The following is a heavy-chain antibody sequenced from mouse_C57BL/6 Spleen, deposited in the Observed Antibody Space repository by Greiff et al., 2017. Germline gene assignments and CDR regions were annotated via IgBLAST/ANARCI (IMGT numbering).Heavy chain of an antibody. CDR2: IHPNSGST. CDR3: ARGRFTTVFDY. CDR1: GYTFTSYW. J-gene: IGHJ2*01. Sequence: VQLQQPGAELVKPGASVKLSCKASGYTFTSYWMHWVKQRPGQGLEWIGMIHPNSGSTNYNEKFKSKATLTVDKSSSTAYLQLSSLTSEDSAVYYCARGRFTTVFDYWGQGTTLTVSS. D-gene: IGHD1-1*01. V-gene: IGHV1-64*01.